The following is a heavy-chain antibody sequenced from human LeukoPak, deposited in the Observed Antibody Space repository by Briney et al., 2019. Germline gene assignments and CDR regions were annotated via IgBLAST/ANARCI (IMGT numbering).Heavy chain of an antibody. CDR3: ARECKGSTSCYGDY. V-gene: IGHV4-4*07. CDR1: GGSISSYY. Sequence: PSETLSLTCTVSGGSISSYYWSWIRQPAGKGLEWIGRIYSSGTTTYNPSLKSRVTMSVDTAKNQVSLRLSSVTAADTAVYYCARECKGSTSCYGDYWGQGTLVTVSS. J-gene: IGHJ4*02. D-gene: IGHD2-2*01. CDR2: IYSSGTT.